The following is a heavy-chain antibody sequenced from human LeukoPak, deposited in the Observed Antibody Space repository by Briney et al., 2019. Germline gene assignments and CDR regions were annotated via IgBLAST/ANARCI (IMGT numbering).Heavy chain of an antibody. Sequence: PGGSLRLSCAASGFTFSTYGFHWIRQAPGRGLEGVAVIWYEGSKEDYADSVKGRFTISKHNSRNMVLLQMNSLRAEDSAVYYCARDIRTEGNKYFDYWGQGTLVTVSS. V-gene: IGHV3-33*01. CDR1: GFTFSTYG. CDR3: ARDIRTEGNKYFDY. CDR2: IWYEGSKE. J-gene: IGHJ4*02. D-gene: IGHD2/OR15-2a*01.